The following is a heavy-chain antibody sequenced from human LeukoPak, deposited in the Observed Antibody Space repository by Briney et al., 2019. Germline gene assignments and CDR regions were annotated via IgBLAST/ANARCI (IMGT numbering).Heavy chain of an antibody. D-gene: IGHD2-8*01. CDR2: INHSGST. Sequence: NPSETLSLTCAVYGGSFSGYYWSWIRQPPGKGLEWIGEINHSGSTNYNPSLKSRVTISVDRSKNQFSLKLSSVTAADTAVYYCARGRGGYCTNGVCYNRFYYYYGMDVWGQGTTVTVSS. J-gene: IGHJ6*02. CDR1: GGSFSGYY. V-gene: IGHV4-34*01. CDR3: ARGRGGYCTNGVCYNRFYYYYGMDV.